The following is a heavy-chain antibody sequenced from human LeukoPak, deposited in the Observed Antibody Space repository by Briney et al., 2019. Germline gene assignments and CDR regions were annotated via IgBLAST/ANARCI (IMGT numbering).Heavy chain of an antibody. Sequence: SETLSLTCAVSGGSFSGYYWSWIRQPPGKGLEWIGEINHSGSTNYNPSLKSRVTISVDTSKNQFSLKLSSVTAADTAVYYCARRYSSSWGQGTLVTVSS. CDR1: GGSFSGYY. V-gene: IGHV4-34*01. D-gene: IGHD6-13*01. CDR2: INHSGST. J-gene: IGHJ4*02. CDR3: ARRYSSS.